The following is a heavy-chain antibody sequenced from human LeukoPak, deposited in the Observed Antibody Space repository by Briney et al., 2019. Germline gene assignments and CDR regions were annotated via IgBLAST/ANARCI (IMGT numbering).Heavy chain of an antibody. J-gene: IGHJ4*02. Sequence: GGSLRLSCAASGFTFSSYWMHWVRQAPGKGLGWVSRINSDGNSITYADSVKGRFTISRDNAKNTLYLQMNSLRAEDTAVYYCAREVLRGASCQDYWGQGTLVTVSS. CDR3: AREVLRGASCQDY. CDR2: INSDGNSI. V-gene: IGHV3-74*03. D-gene: IGHD2-15*01. CDR1: GFTFSSYW.